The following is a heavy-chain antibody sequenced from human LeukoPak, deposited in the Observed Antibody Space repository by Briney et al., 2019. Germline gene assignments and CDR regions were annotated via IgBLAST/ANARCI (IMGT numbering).Heavy chain of an antibody. CDR1: GYTFTSYD. V-gene: IGHV1-8*01. J-gene: IGHJ4*02. CDR3: ARGGELYSFDY. D-gene: IGHD1-26*01. CDR2: MNPNSGST. Sequence: ASVKVSCKASGYTFTSYDINWVRQATGQGLEWMGWMNPNSGSTSYAQKFQGRVTMTRDTSTSTVYMELSSLRSEDTAVYYCARGGELYSFDYWGQGTLVTVSS.